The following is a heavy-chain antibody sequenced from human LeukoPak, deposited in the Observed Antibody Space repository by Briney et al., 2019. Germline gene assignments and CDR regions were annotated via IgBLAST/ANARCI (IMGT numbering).Heavy chain of an antibody. CDR2: TNKHGTRA. D-gene: IGHD6-13*01. J-gene: IGHJ6*03. Sequence: GGSLRLSCAASGFTFNNYWMHWVRQAPGKGLVWVARTNKHGTRANYADSVKGRFIISRDNAKNTLYLQMNDLRDEDTVVYYALAGYYSYYMDVWGKGTTVS. V-gene: IGHV3-74*01. CDR1: GFTFNNYW. CDR3: LAGYYSYYMDV.